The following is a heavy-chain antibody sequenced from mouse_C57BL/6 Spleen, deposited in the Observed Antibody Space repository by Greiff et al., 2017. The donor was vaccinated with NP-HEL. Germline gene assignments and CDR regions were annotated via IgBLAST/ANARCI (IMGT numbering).Heavy chain of an antibody. CDR1: GYTFTDHT. D-gene: IGHD1-1*01. CDR2: IYPRDGST. Sequence: VMLVESDAELVKPGASVKISCKVSGYTFTDHTIHWMKQRPEQGLEWIGYIYPRDGSTKYNEKFKGKATLTADKSSSTAYMQLNSLTSEDSAVYFCARLYYGGDWYFDVWGTGTTVTVSS. J-gene: IGHJ1*03. V-gene: IGHV1-78*01. CDR3: ARLYYGGDWYFDV.